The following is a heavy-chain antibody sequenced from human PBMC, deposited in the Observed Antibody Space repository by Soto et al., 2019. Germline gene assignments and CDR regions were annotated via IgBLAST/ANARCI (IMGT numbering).Heavy chain of an antibody. D-gene: IGHD1-20*01. V-gene: IGHV1-8*01. CDR3: ARDNRYNWNDGGWFDP. Sequence: QVQLVQSGAEVKKPGASGKVSCKASGYSFSDYDINWVRRATGQGPEWMGWMNPNSSNTGYAQKCQGRVTMTRNTSINTAYMELSSLGSEDTAVYYCARDNRYNWNDGGWFDPWGHGTLGTVSS. CDR1: GYSFSDYD. CDR2: MNPNSSNT. J-gene: IGHJ5*02.